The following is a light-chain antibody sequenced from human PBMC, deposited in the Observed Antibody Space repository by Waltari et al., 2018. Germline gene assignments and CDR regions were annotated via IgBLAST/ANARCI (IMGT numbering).Light chain of an antibody. V-gene: IGKV3-11*01. Sequence: EIVLTQSPATLSLSPGERATLSCRASQSVSSYLAWYHPMPGQAPSRLLYSASNSATGIPARFSGSGSGTDFTLIISSLEPEDFAVYYCQQRSNWPRTFGQGTKVEIK. CDR3: QQRSNWPRT. CDR1: QSVSSY. J-gene: IGKJ1*01. CDR2: SAS.